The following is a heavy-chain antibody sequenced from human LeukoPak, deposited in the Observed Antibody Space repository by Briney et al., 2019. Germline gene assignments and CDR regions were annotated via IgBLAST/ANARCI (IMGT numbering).Heavy chain of an antibody. Sequence: ASVKVSCKASGYTFTGYYIHWLRQAPGQGLEWLGRINPNSAGTNYAQNFRGRVTMTRDTSISTAYMELSRLRFDDTAVYYCARVGDLSSGWYSFDYWGQGTLVTVSS. CDR2: INPNSAGT. CDR1: GYTFTGYY. V-gene: IGHV1-2*06. CDR3: ARVGDLSSGWYSFDY. J-gene: IGHJ4*02. D-gene: IGHD6-19*01.